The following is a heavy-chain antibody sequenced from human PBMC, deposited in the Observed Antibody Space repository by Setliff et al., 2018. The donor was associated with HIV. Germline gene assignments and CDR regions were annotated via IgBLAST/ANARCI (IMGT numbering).Heavy chain of an antibody. J-gene: IGHJ4*02. CDR2: IYTSGST. D-gene: IGHD6-6*01. Sequence: ASETLSLTCTVSGGSISSGNYYWSWIRQPAGKGLEWIGRIYTSGSTNYNPSLKSRISMPVDTSKNQFSLELTSLTAADTAVYYCATRPRIAARPFDYWGQGMLVTVSS. CDR1: GGSISSGNYY. CDR3: ATRPRIAARPFDY. V-gene: IGHV4-61*02.